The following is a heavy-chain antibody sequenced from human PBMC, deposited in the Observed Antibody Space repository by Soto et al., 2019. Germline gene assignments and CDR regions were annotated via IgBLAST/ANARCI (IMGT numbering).Heavy chain of an antibody. CDR1: GFTFSTYT. CDR3: TRDHRHLDY. V-gene: IGHV3-30*04. J-gene: IGHJ4*02. CDR2: ISYNGKYE. Sequence: SLRLSCAASGFTFSTYTMHWVRQAPGKGLEWVADISYNGKYEYYADSVKGRFTISRDDSKSIAYLQMNSLKTEDTAVYYCTRDHRHLDYWGQGTLVTVSS.